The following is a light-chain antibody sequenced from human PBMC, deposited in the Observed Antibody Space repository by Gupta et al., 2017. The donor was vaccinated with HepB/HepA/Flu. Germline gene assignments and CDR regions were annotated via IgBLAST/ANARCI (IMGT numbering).Light chain of an antibody. CDR3: QVWDSSSDHSV. CDR1: NIGSKG. V-gene: IGLV3-21*02. CDR2: DDR. Sequence: SYVLTQSPSVSVAPGQTAGITCGGNNIGSKGVHWYQQKPGQAPVLVVYDDRDRPSGIPERFSGSNSANTATLTTSRVEAGDEADYYCQVWDSSSDHSVFGAGTKVTVL. J-gene: IGLJ1*01.